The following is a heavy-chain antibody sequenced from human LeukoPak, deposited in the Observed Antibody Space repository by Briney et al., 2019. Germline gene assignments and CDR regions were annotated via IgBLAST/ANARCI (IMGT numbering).Heavy chain of an antibody. D-gene: IGHD2-15*01. CDR3: AKDGYCSGGSCCSDGAFDI. CDR2: IRYDGSNK. Sequence: PGGSLRLSCAASGFTFNNYGMHWVRQAPGKGLEWVAFIRYDGSNKYYADSVKGRFTISRDNSKNTLYLQMNSLRAEDTAVYYCAKDGYCSGGSCCSDGAFDIWGQGTMATVSS. CDR1: GFTFNNYG. V-gene: IGHV3-30*02. J-gene: IGHJ3*02.